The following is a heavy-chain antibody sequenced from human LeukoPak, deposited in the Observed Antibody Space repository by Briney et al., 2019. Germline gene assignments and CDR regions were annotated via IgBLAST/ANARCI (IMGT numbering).Heavy chain of an antibody. D-gene: IGHD3-22*01. V-gene: IGHV3-15*01. CDR2: IKSKTDGGTT. Sequence: GGSLRLSCAASGFTFSDAWMSWVRQAPGKGLEWVGRIKSKTDGGTTDYAAPVKGRFTISRDDSKNTLYLQMNSPKTEDTAVYYCTTDLSDPTMIVVVADAFDIWGQGTMVTVSS. CDR1: GFTFSDAW. CDR3: TTDLSDPTMIVVVADAFDI. J-gene: IGHJ3*02.